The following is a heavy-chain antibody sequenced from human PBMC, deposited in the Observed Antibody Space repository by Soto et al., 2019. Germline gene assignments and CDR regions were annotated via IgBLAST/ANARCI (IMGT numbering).Heavy chain of an antibody. CDR2: IDWDDDK. J-gene: IGHJ6*03. D-gene: IGHD6-13*01. CDR1: GFSLSTSGMC. Sequence: GSGPTLVNPTQTLTLTCTFSGFSLSTSGMCVSWIRQPPGKALEWLARIDWDDDKYYSTSLKTRLTISKDTSKNQVVLTMTNMDPVDTATYYCARMVGQLVLHYYYYYMEVRGKGTTVTVSS. CDR3: ARMVGQLVLHYYYYYMEV. V-gene: IGHV2-70*11.